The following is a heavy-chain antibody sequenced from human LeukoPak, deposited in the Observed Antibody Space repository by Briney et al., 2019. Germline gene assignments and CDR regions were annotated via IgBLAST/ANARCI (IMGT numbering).Heavy chain of an antibody. J-gene: IGHJ1*01. V-gene: IGHV4-31*03. D-gene: IGHD6-13*01. Sequence: PSQTLSLTCTVSGGSISSGGYYWSWIRQHPGTGLGWIGYIYYSGSTYYNPSLKSRVTISVDTSKNQFSLKLSSVTAADTAVYYCARDQLAAAGIVSYFQHWGQGTLVTVSS. CDR3: ARDQLAAAGIVSYFQH. CDR2: IYYSGST. CDR1: GGSISSGGYY.